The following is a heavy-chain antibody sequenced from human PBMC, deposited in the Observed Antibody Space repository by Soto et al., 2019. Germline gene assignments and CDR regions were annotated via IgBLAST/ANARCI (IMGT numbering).Heavy chain of an antibody. J-gene: IGHJ5*01. V-gene: IGHV1-3*01. CDR3: ARALGTTSGVYYARWS. CDR2: INPGTGNT. CDR1: GYTFTNYA. Sequence: QVQLVQSGAEVMKPGASVKVSCKASGYTFTNYAIHWVRQAPAQRPEWMGWINPGTGNTKYAQSFQGRVTFIRDAAATTVHMEMTSPTSADTALYYCARALGTTSGVYYARWSWGQGSLVTVSS. D-gene: IGHD1-26*01.